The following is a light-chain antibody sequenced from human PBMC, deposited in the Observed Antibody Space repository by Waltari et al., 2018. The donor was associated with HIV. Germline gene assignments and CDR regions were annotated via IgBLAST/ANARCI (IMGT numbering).Light chain of an antibody. V-gene: IGLV2-14*03. Sequence: QSALSQPASVSASPGQSVAISCSGSASDIGRYNYVSCSQHPPARPPPLLFFDVNKRPSGFSDRFSGSKSGTTASLTFSPVRTDDEADYYCASYTVNSTGVFGTGTKLSVL. J-gene: IGLJ1*01. CDR1: ASDIGRYNY. CDR3: ASYTVNSTGV. CDR2: DVN.